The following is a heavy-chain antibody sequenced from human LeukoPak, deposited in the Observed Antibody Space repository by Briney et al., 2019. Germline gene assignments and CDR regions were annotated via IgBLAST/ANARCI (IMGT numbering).Heavy chain of an antibody. CDR3: ARSGYNYGYWFDY. D-gene: IGHD5-18*01. CDR2: ISGTGGST. V-gene: IGHV3-23*01. Sequence: GGSLRLSCVASGFTFSNSGMSWVRQAPGKGLEWVSAISGTGGSTYYADSVKGRFTISRDNAKNSLYLQMNSLRAEDTAVYYCARSGYNYGYWFDYWGQGTLVTVSS. CDR1: GFTFSNSG. J-gene: IGHJ4*02.